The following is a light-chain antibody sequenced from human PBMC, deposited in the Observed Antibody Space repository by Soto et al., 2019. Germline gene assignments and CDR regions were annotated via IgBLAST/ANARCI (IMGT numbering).Light chain of an antibody. CDR3: QQANSFPLT. J-gene: IGKJ4*01. CDR1: QDINTW. Sequence: DIQMTQSPSSVSASVGDRVTFTCRASQDINTWLAWYQKKPGKAPHLLIYAASTLHSGVPSRFSGSGSGTHFTLTINSLQPEDFGTYYCQQANSFPLTFGGGTKV. CDR2: AAS. V-gene: IGKV1-12*01.